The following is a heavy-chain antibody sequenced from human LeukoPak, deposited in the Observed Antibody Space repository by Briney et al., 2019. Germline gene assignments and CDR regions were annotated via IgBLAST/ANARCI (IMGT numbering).Heavy chain of an antibody. D-gene: IGHD4-17*01. V-gene: IGHV4-34*01. CDR1: GGSFSGYY. CDR3: ARGSDFGDYLDY. J-gene: IGHJ4*02. Sequence: SETLSLTCAVYGGSFSGYYWSWIRQPPGKGLEWIGEINHSGSTNYNPSLKSRVTISVDTSKNQFSLKLSSVTAADTAVYYCARGSDFGDYLDYWGQGTLVTVSS. CDR2: INHSGST.